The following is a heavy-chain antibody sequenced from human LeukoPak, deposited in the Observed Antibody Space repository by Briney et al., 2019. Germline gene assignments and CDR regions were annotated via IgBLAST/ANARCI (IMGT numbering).Heavy chain of an antibody. D-gene: IGHD2-8*01. V-gene: IGHV1-2*02. J-gene: IGHJ4*02. CDR3: ARQGYCTNGVCYHKGPFDY. CDR2: INPNSGGT. CDR1: GYTFTGYY. Sequence: ASVKVSCKASGYTFTGYYMHWVRQAPGQGLEWMGWINPNSGGTNYAQKFQGRVTMTRDTSISTAYMELSSLRSEDTAVYYCARQGYCTNGVCYHKGPFDYWGQGTLVTVSS.